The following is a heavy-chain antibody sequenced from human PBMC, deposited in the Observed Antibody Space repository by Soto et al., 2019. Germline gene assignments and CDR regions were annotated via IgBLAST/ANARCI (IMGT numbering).Heavy chain of an antibody. CDR2: ISAHNANT. V-gene: IGHV1-18*01. CDR1: GYGFTTYG. CDR3: ARGRSGDY. Sequence: QVHLVQSGAEVKKPGASVKVSCKGSGYGFTTYGISWLRQAPGQGLEWMAWISAHNANTNYAQKLQGRLTVTRDTSMSTGYVALTSLRSGDTAVYYCARGRSGDYWAQGALFTASS. J-gene: IGHJ4*02.